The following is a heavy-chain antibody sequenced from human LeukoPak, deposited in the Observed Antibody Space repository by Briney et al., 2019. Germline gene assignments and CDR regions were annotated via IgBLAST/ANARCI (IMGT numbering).Heavy chain of an antibody. D-gene: IGHD1-26*01. Sequence: SETLSLTCTVSGDTISGFSWSWIRQPAGKGLEWIGRIYSSGSTNYSPPLRSRVTMSVDTKNQFSLKVNSVTAADTAVYYCARDRAVFFDDWGQGTLVTVSS. CDR3: ARDRAVFFDD. CDR2: IYSSGST. J-gene: IGHJ4*02. CDR1: GDTISGFS. V-gene: IGHV4-4*07.